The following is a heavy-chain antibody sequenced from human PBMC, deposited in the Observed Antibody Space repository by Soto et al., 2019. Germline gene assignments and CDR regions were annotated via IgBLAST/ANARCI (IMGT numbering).Heavy chain of an antibody. D-gene: IGHD1-26*01. V-gene: IGHV1-24*01. Sequence: ASVKVSCKVSGYTLTELSMHWVRQAPGKGLEWMGGFDPEDGETIYAQKFQGRVTMTEDTSTDTAYMELSSLRSEDTAVYYCAARPRWRRGSYPFDYWGQGTLVTVSS. CDR2: FDPEDGET. CDR1: GYTLTELS. CDR3: AARPRWRRGSYPFDY. J-gene: IGHJ4*02.